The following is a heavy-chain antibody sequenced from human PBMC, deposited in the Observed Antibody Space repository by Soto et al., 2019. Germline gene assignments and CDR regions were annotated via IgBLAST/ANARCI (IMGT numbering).Heavy chain of an antibody. Sequence: GGPLGVSCGASGCTLISYRRNWVRQAPGKGLEWVSYISSSSSTIYYADSGKGRFTISRDNAKNSLYLQMNSLRAEDTAVYYCARDPVVDHSYDFYPAFDIWGQGPKVT. V-gene: IGHV3-48*01. D-gene: IGHD5-18*01. CDR1: GCTLISYR. J-gene: IGHJ3*02. CDR2: ISSSSSTI. CDR3: ARDPVVDHSYDFYPAFDI.